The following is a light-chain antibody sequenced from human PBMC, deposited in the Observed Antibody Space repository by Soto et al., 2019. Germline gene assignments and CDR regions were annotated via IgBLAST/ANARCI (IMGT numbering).Light chain of an antibody. CDR1: QSIDNK. V-gene: IGKV1-5*01. J-gene: IGKJ1*01. CDR2: DAS. CDR3: QEYSDSSWT. Sequence: DIQVTQSPSTLSRSVGDRVTITCRASQSIDNKLAWYQRKPGKAPKLLIYDASTLESGVPSTFDGSGFGTEFTLTISSLQPDDFATYYCQEYSDSSWTFGQGTKGEIK.